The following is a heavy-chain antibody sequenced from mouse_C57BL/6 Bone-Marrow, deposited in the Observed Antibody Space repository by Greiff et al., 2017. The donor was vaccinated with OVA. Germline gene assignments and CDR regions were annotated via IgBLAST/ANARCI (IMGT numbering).Heavy chain of an antibody. CDR3: ARARYGNYAMDY. J-gene: IGHJ4*01. D-gene: IGHD2-1*01. Sequence: QVQLKQSGAELARPGASVKMSCKASGYTFTSYTMHWVKQRPGQGLEWIGYINPSSGYTKYNQKFKDKATLTADKSSSTAYMQLSSLTSEDSAVYYCARARYGNYAMDYWGQGTSVTVSS. V-gene: IGHV1-4*01. CDR2: INPSSGYT. CDR1: GYTFTSYT.